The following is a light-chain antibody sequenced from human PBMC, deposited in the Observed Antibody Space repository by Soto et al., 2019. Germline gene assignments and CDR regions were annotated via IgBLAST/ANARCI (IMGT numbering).Light chain of an antibody. V-gene: IGKV2-28*01. J-gene: IGKJ1*01. CDR2: LGS. Sequence: DIVMTQSPLSLPVTPGEPASISCRSSQSLLHSNGYNYVDWYLQKPGQSPHLLIYLGSNRASGVPDRFSGSGSGTDFALKISRVEAEDVGVYYCMQALQTPRTFGQGTKVEIK. CDR3: MQALQTPRT. CDR1: QSLLHSNGYNY.